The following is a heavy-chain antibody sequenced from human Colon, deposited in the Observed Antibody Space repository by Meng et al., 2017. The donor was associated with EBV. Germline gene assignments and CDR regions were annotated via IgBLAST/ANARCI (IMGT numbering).Heavy chain of an antibody. CDR2: INSNWNT. Sequence: GPGRVKPSETLYRTCIVFGDSDSEPNPFWGWVRQAPGKGLEWVGSINSNWNTYSNPSLTSRVTMSLDTSKNQFSLKLSSVTAADTVVYYCVRVRGDFDYWGQGTLVTVSS. CDR1: GDSDSEPNPF. D-gene: IGHD3-16*01. V-gene: IGHV4-39*07. J-gene: IGHJ4*02. CDR3: VRVRGDFDY.